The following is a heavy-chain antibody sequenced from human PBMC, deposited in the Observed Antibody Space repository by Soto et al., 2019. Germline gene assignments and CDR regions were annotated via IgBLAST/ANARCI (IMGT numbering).Heavy chain of an antibody. Sequence: EVLLVESGGGLVQPGGSLRVSCAASGFTFGSYWMNWVRQAPGKGLVWVSRIDSDGSSTTYADSVKGRFTTSRDNAKNTLDLQMSSLRVEDTAVYYCARGRPYGMDVWGQGTTVTVSS. CDR2: IDSDGSST. CDR3: ARGRPYGMDV. V-gene: IGHV3-74*01. J-gene: IGHJ6*02. CDR1: GFTFGSYW.